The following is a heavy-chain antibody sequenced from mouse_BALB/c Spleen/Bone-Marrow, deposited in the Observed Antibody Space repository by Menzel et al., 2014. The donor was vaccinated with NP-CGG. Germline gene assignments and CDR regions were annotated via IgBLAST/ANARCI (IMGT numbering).Heavy chain of an antibody. D-gene: IGHD2-14*01. J-gene: IGHJ2*01. CDR1: GYTFTDYT. V-gene: IGHV1-22*01. CDR3: SRSRYGDY. Sequence: VQLQQSGPELVKPGASVNLSCKTPGYTFTDYTMHWVKQSHGKSLEWIGHINPNIGGTSYNQNFKGKATLTLDKSSSTAYMELRSLTSEDSAVYYCSRSRYGDYWGQGTTLTVSS. CDR2: INPNIGGT.